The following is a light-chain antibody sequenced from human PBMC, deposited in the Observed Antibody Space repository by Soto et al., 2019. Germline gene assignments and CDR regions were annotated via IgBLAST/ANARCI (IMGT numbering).Light chain of an antibody. V-gene: IGKV3-15*01. Sequence: ERVMTQSPSTLSVSPGERPTLPCRASQTISTNLAWYQQKPGQAPRIVIYGASTRAAGIPARFSGSGSGTEFTLIISSLQPDDFATYYCQHYNSYSEAFGQGTKVDIK. CDR1: QTISTN. J-gene: IGKJ1*01. CDR2: GAS. CDR3: QHYNSYSEA.